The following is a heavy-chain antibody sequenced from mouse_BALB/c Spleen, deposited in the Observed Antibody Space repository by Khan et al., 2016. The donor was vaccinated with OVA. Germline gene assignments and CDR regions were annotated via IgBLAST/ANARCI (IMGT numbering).Heavy chain of an antibody. J-gene: IGHJ3*01. CDR1: GYTFTSYG. CDR2: IYPGAGST. Sequence: QMQLEESGPELVKPGALVKMSCKASGYTFTSYGINWVRQRPGQGLEWIGWIYPGAGSTKYNEKFKGKATLTADKSSSTAYMQLSSLTSENSAVYFCARGGYGSFAYWGQGTLVTVSA. V-gene: IGHV1S56*01. CDR3: ARGGYGSFAY. D-gene: IGHD1-2*01.